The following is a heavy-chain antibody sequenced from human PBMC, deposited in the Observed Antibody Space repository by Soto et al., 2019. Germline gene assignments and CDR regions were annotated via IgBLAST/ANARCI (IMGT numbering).Heavy chain of an antibody. Sequence: GASVKVSCKASGYTFTSYAISWVRQAPGQGLEWMGWISAYSGNTNDAQKLQGRVTMTTDTSTSTAYMELRSLRSDDTAVYYCARVPYYDDSPHYYGMDVWGQGTTVTVSS. CDR3: ARVPYYDDSPHYYGMDV. V-gene: IGHV1-18*01. D-gene: IGHD3-22*01. CDR2: ISAYSGNT. CDR1: GYTFTSYA. J-gene: IGHJ6*02.